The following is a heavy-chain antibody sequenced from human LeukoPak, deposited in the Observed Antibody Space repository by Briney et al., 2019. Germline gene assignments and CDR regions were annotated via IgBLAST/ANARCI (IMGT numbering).Heavy chain of an antibody. J-gene: IGHJ4*02. CDR2: ISGDGRST. Sequence: GGSLRLSCAASGFTFRTYWMHWVRRAPGKGLIWVSRISGDGRSTSYADSVQGRFTISRDNAKNTLYLQMHSLRAEDTAVYYCAAFYYDPAYWGQGTLVTVSS. D-gene: IGHD3-22*01. CDR3: AAFYYDPAY. CDR1: GFTFRTYW. V-gene: IGHV3-74*01.